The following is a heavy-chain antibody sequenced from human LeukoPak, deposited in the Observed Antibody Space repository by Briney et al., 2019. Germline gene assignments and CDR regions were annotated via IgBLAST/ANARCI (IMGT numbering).Heavy chain of an antibody. J-gene: IGHJ6*03. CDR1: GFTFSSYA. CDR2: INDNGDGT. Sequence: GGSLRLSCAASGFTFSSYAMSWVRQAPGKGLKWVSTINDNGDGTYYADSVKGRFAISRDNSYNTVSLQMNSLRDEDTGVYYCAKGLRTGVGPYMGYHYYMDVWGKGATVTVSS. D-gene: IGHD3-16*01. V-gene: IGHV3-23*01. CDR3: AKGLRTGVGPYMGYHYYMDV.